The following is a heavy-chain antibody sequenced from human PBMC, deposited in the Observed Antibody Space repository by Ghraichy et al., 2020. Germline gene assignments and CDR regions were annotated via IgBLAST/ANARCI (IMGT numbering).Heavy chain of an antibody. CDR2: INAGNGNT. Sequence: ASVKVSCKASGYTFTSYAMHWVRQAPGQRLEWMGWINAGNGNTKYSQKFQGRVTITRDTSASTAYMELSSLRPEDTAGYYCAGKSGYYGNWFDPWGQGTLVTVSS. D-gene: IGHD3-22*01. CDR1: GYTFTSYA. J-gene: IGHJ5*02. V-gene: IGHV1-3*01. CDR3: AGKSGYYGNWFDP.